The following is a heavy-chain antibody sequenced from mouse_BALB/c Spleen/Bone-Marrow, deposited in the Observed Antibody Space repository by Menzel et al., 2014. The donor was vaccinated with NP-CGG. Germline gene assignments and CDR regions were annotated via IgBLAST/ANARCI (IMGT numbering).Heavy chain of an antibody. V-gene: IGHV1-20*02. CDR1: GYSFTGYF. CDR3: ARIYDYDRGAWFAY. Sequence: EVQLVESGPELVKPGASVKISCKASGYSFTGYFMNWVMQSHGKSLEWIGRINPYNGDTFYNQKFKDKATLTIDKSSSTAHVELRSLASEDSAVYYCARIYDYDRGAWFAYWGQGTLVTVSA. D-gene: IGHD2-4*01. J-gene: IGHJ3*01. CDR2: INPYNGDT.